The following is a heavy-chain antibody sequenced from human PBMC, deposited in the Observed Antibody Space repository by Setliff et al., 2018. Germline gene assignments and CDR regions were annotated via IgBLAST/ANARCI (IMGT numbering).Heavy chain of an antibody. CDR3: TRDFLGATASFDI. J-gene: IGHJ3*02. CDR2: INPDNGNR. V-gene: IGHV1-3*01. CDR1: GFTLTSYP. D-gene: IGHD3-3*01. Sequence: RASVKVSCKASGFTLTSYPIHCVRQAPGQRLEWMGWINPDNGNRKYSQRFQGRVTITRDTSASTVFLELSTLRSEDTAVYYCTRDFLGATASFDIWCQGTMVTVSS.